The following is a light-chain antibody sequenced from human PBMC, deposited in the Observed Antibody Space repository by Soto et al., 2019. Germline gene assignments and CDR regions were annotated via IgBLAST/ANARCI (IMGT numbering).Light chain of an antibody. J-gene: IGKJ1*01. CDR1: QSVSSSY. CDR2: GAS. Sequence: EIVMTQSPATLSVSPGERATLSCRASQSVSSSYLAWYQQKPGQAPRLLIYGASSRATGIPDRFSGSGSGTDFTLTISRLEPQDFAVYYCQQYGTSRTFGRGTKV. CDR3: QQYGTSRT. V-gene: IGKV3-20*01.